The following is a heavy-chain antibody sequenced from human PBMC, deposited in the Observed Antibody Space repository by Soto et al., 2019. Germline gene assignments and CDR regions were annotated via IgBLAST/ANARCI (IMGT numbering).Heavy chain of an antibody. CDR1: GFSLSTSGVG. D-gene: IGHD4-17*01. V-gene: IGHV2-5*02. CDR2: IYWDDDK. J-gene: IGHJ4*02. Sequence: QITLKESGPPLVKPTQTLTLTCTFSGFSLSTSGVGVGWIRQPPGKALEWLALIYWDDDKRSSPSLKSRLTITEDTSKNQVVLTMTNMDPVDTATYYCAHRQRTVYFDYWGQGTLVTVSS. CDR3: AHRQRTVYFDY.